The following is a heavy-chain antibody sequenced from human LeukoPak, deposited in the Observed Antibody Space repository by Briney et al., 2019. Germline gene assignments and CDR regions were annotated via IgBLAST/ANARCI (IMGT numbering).Heavy chain of an antibody. D-gene: IGHD3-22*01. J-gene: IGHJ4*02. Sequence: GGSLRLSCAASGFTFSSYGMHWVRQAPGKGLEWVAVIWYDGSNKYYADSVKGRLTISRDNSKNTLYLQMNSLRAEDTAVYYCARDRPLYYYDSSGYVDYWGQGTLVTVSS. CDR3: ARDRPLYYYDSSGYVDY. V-gene: IGHV3-33*01. CDR1: GFTFSSYG. CDR2: IWYDGSNK.